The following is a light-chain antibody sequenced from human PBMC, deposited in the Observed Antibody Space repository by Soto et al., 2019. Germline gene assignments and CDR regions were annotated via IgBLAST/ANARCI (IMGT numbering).Light chain of an antibody. Sequence: EIVVTQSPATLSVSPGERATLSCRASQSVNSDLAWYQQKPGQAPRLLMYGASTRATGTPARFSGSGSGTEFTLTISSLQSEDFAVYYCQQYKTWPTFGQGTKVDIK. CDR1: QSVNSD. V-gene: IGKV3-15*01. CDR2: GAS. CDR3: QQYKTWPT. J-gene: IGKJ1*01.